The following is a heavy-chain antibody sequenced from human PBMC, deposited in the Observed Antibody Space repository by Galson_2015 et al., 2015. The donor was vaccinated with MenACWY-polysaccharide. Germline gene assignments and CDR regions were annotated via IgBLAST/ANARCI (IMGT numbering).Heavy chain of an antibody. CDR1: GFTFSRYW. Sequence: SLRLSCAASGFTFSRYWMHWIRQAPGKGLVWVSRINGDGNSTNCADSVKGRFTISRDNAKNTLYLQMNSLRAEDTAVCYCTKDFDWNDGHWGQGTLVTVSS. J-gene: IGHJ4*02. V-gene: IGHV3-74*01. D-gene: IGHD1-1*01. CDR2: INGDGNST. CDR3: TKDFDWNDGH.